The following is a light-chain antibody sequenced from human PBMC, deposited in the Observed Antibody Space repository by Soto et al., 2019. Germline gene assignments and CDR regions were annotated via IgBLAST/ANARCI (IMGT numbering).Light chain of an antibody. V-gene: IGLV2-23*01. J-gene: IGLJ1*01. CDR1: SSDVGSYNL. CDR3: CSYAGSPYV. Sequence: QSVLTQPASGSGSPGQCITISCTGTSSDVGSYNLVSWYQQHPGKAPKLMIYEGSKRPSGVSNRFSGSKSGNTASLTISGIQAEDEADYYCCSYAGSPYVFGTGTKLTVL. CDR2: EGS.